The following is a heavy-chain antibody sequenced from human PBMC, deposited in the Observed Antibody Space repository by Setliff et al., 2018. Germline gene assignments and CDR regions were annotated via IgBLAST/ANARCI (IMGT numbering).Heavy chain of an antibody. Sequence: PSETLSLTCTVSGDSISGDYWSWIRQPPGKGLEWIGYIYYSGSTYYNPSLKSRVTISVDTSKNQFSLRLSSVTAADTAVYYCARDLLSPSSGWTFDPWGQGTLVTVSS. CDR1: GDSISGDY. CDR3: ARDLLSPSSGWTFDP. V-gene: IGHV4-59*12. D-gene: IGHD6-19*01. J-gene: IGHJ5*02. CDR2: IYYSGST.